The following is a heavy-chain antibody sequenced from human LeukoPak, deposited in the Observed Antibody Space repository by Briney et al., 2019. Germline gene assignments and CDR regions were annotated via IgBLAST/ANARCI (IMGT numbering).Heavy chain of an antibody. J-gene: IGHJ4*02. D-gene: IGHD1-14*01. CDR1: GFTFSSYS. CDR3: AKDPPNLQGDY. V-gene: IGHV3-21*01. CDR2: ISSSSSYI. Sequence: GGSLRLSCAASGFTFSSYSMNWVRQAPGKGLEWVSSISSSSSYIYYADSVKGRFTISRDNAKNSLYLQMNSLRAEDTAVYYCAKDPPNLQGDYWGQGTLVTVSS.